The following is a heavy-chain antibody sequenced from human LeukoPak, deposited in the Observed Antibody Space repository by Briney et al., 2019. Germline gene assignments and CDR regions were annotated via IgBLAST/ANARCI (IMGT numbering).Heavy chain of an antibody. D-gene: IGHD1-26*01. CDR1: GFSFTFYY. Sequence: PGRYLRLSCPATGFSFTFYYMHWVRQAPGKGPVWVPWIDIDGINTRYVYSVRGQFTISRDNAKNTVYLQMNSLRAECTAVYYCARAATDFDLWGRGTLVTVSS. J-gene: IGHJ2*01. CDR3: ARAATDFDL. V-gene: IGHV3-74*01. CDR2: IDIDGINT.